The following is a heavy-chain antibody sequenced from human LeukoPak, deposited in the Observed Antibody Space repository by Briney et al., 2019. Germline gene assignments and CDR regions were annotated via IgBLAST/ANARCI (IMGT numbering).Heavy chain of an antibody. CDR1: GGSISSYY. V-gene: IGHV4-59*01. J-gene: IGHJ5*02. D-gene: IGHD3-3*01. CDR2: IYYSGST. CDR3: ARGRPVLRFLEWLSGFDP. Sequence: SETLSLTCTVSGGSISSYYWSWIRQPPGKGLEWIGYIYYSGSTNYNPSLKSRVTISVDTSKNQFSLKLSSVTAADTAVYYCARGRPVLRFLEWLSGFDPWGQGTLVTVSS.